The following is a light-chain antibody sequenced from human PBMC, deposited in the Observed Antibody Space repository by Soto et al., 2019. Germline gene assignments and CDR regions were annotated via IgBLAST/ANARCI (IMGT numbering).Light chain of an antibody. Sequence: QTVVTQEPSFSVSPGGTVTLTCGLSSGSVSTSYYPSWYQQTPGQAPRTLMYSTNTRSSGVPDRFSGSILGNKAALTITGAQADDESNYYCVLYMGGSWVFGGGTQLTVL. V-gene: IGLV8-61*01. CDR1: SGSVSTSYY. CDR3: VLYMGGSWV. CDR2: STN. J-gene: IGLJ3*02.